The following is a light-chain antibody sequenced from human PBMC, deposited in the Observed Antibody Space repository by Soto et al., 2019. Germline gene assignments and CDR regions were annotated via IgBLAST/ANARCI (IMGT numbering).Light chain of an antibody. Sequence: QSVLTQPPSVSAAPGQKVTISCSGNIFNIGNHSVSWYQHLPGTSPQLVIYEDNKRPSGIPARFSGSKSGTSATLDITGLRTGDEADYYCGTWDSTLAAYVFGSGTRSPS. CDR3: GTWDSTLAAYV. J-gene: IGLJ1*01. CDR2: EDN. V-gene: IGLV1-51*01. CDR1: IFNIGNHS.